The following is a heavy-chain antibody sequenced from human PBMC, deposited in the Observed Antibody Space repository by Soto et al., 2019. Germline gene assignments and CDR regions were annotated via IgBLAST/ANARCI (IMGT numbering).Heavy chain of an antibody. D-gene: IGHD5-12*01. CDR1: GFTFSSYG. CDR3: AKDLEGGYDSGLDAFDI. J-gene: IGHJ3*02. Sequence: VQLVESGGGVVQPGRSLRLSCAASGFTFSSYGMHWVRQAPGKGLEWVAVISYDGSNKYYADSVKGRFTISRDNSKNTLYLQMNSLRAEDTAVYYCAKDLEGGYDSGLDAFDIWGQGTMVTVSS. V-gene: IGHV3-30*18. CDR2: ISYDGSNK.